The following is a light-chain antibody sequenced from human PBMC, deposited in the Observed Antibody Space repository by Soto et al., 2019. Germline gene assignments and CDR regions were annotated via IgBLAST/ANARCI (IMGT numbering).Light chain of an antibody. CDR2: EVT. V-gene: IGLV2-14*01. Sequence: QSALTQPASVSGFPGQSITLSCSGSSSDVGGYNSVSWYQQHPGNAPTLMIYEVTNRPSGVSNRFSGSKSDSTASLTISWLQAEDEADYYCNSYTSSRTYVFGTGTKLTVL. CDR3: NSYTSSRTYV. CDR1: SSDVGGYNS. J-gene: IGLJ1*01.